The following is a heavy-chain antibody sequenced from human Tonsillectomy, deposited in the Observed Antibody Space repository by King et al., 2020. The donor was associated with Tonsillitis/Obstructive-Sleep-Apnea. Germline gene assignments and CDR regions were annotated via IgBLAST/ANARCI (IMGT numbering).Heavy chain of an antibody. CDR2: IKSKTDGGTT. D-gene: IGHD2-2*01. J-gene: IGHJ4*02. CDR1: GFTFSNAW. V-gene: IGHV3-15*07. CDR3: TTNGQYCSSTSFYHFDY. Sequence: VQLVESGGGLVKPGGSLRLSCAASGFTFSNAWMNWVRQAPGKGLEWVGRIKSKTDGGTTDYAAPVKGRFTISRDDSKNTLYLQMNSLKTEDTALYYFTTNGQYCSSTSFYHFDYWGQGTLVTVSS.